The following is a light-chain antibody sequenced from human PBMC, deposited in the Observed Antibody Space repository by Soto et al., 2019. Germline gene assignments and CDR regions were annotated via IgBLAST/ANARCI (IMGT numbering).Light chain of an antibody. Sequence: ESMLTQSPGTLSLSPGERATLSCRASQSVSTRYLAWYQQKPGQAPRLLIYGASIRATGIPDRFSGSGSGTDFTLTISRLEPVDFAVYYCHQFGSSPPAFTFGQGNKLEI. V-gene: IGKV3-20*01. CDR1: QSVSTRY. J-gene: IGKJ2*01. CDR2: GAS. CDR3: HQFGSSPPAFT.